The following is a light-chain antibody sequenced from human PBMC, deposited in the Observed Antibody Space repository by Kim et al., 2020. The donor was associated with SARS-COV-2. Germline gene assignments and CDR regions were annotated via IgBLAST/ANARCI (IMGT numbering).Light chain of an antibody. CDR2: GAS. CDR3: QQRGT. CDR1: QSISSY. Sequence: SSLSASAGDRVTITCRASQSISSYLNWYQQKPGRAPKLLIYGASTLQSVVPSRFSGSGSGTDFTLTISSLQPEDFATYYCQQRGTFGPGTKVDIK. V-gene: IGKV1-39*01. J-gene: IGKJ3*01.